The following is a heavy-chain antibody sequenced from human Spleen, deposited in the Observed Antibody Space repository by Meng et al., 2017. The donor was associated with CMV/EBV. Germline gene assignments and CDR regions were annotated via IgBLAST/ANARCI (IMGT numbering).Heavy chain of an antibody. V-gene: IGHV1-2*02. J-gene: IGHJ4*02. CDR1: GYTFTSYG. CDR2: INPNSGGT. D-gene: IGHD6-6*01. Sequence: ASVKVSCKASGYTFTSYGISWVRQAPGQGLEWMGWINPNSGGTNYAQKFQGRVTMTRDTSISTAYMELSRLRSDDTAVYYCARAKQLVPRSSPIDNWGQGTLVTVSS. CDR3: ARAKQLVPRSSPIDN.